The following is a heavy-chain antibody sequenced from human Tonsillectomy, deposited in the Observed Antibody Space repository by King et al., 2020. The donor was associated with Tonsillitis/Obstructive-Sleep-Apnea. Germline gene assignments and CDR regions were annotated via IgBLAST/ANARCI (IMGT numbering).Heavy chain of an antibody. CDR2: IVPIVEMA. CDR3: AREGSGRWSWAYNWFDL. J-gene: IGHJ5*02. D-gene: IGHD2-15*01. V-gene: IGHV1-69*09. CDR1: GGTFSTYA. Sequence: QLVQSGDEVKKPGSSVRVSCKASGGTFSTYAISWVRQAPGQGLEWMGRIVPIVEMAQYAQRFAQKFQGRVSITADTSTSTVYMEVSSLRSEDTAVYYCAREGSGRWSWAYNWFDLWGQGTLVTVSS.